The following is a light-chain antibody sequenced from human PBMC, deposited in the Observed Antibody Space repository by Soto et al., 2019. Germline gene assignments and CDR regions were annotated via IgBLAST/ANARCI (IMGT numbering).Light chain of an antibody. CDR3: GSYTARSTHV. J-gene: IGLJ1*01. V-gene: IGLV2-14*01. CDR2: EVT. CDR1: SSDVGGYNY. Sequence: LTQPASVSGSPGQSITISCSGTSSDVGGYNYVSWYQQHPGKAPKLLIFEVTSRPSWVSDRFSGSKSANTPSLTISGLQPDDEADYYCGSYTARSTHVFGSGTKVTVL.